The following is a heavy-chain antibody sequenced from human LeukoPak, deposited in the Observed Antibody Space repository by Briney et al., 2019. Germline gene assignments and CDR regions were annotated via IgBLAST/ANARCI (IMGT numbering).Heavy chain of an antibody. CDR2: ISAYNGNT. J-gene: IGHJ4*02. D-gene: IGHD3-16*02. Sequence: GASVKVSCKASGYTFNSYGISWVRQAPGQGLEWIGSISAYNGNTKYAQKFQDRVTMTTDTSTSTAYLELRSLRSDDTAVYYCARDQYDSVWGSYRPYFDYWGQGTQVTVSS. V-gene: IGHV1-18*01. CDR1: GYTFNSYG. CDR3: ARDQYDSVWGSYRPYFDY.